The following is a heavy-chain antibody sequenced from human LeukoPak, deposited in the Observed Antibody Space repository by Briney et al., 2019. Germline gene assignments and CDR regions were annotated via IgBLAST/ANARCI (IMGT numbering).Heavy chain of an antibody. CDR1: GFTFSSYG. Sequence: GRSLRLSCAASGFTFSSYGMHWVRQAPGKGLEWVAVISYDGSNKYYADSVKGRFTISRDNSKNTLYLQMNSLRAEDTAVYYCAKDTSMQQLRGNAFDIWGQGTMATVSS. V-gene: IGHV3-30*18. CDR2: ISYDGSNK. J-gene: IGHJ3*02. CDR3: AKDTSMQQLRGNAFDI. D-gene: IGHD6-13*01.